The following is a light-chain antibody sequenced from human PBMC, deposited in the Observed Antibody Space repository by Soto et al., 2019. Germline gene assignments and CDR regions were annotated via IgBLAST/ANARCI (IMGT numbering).Light chain of an antibody. V-gene: IGKV1-5*01. J-gene: IGKJ1*01. CDR1: QIIVKW. CDR3: QQYNTSPWA. Sequence: DLHLTQSPSTLSASVGDTVTITCRASQIIVKWLAWYQQKPGKAPKLLIYDASTLQSGVPSRFSGCGSQTGFTLTITSLQPDDFATYYCQQYNTSPWAFGQGTTVEVK. CDR2: DAS.